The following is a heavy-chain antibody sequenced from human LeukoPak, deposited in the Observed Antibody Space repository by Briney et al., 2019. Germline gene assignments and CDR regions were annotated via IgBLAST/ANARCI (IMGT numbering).Heavy chain of an antibody. CDR3: ATDHGRRLLWFGELLYHFDY. Sequence: PGGSLRLSCAASGFTFSSYAMSWVRQAPGKGLEWVSAISGSGGSTYYADSVKGRFTISRDNSKNTLCLQMNSLRAEDTAVYYCATDHGRRLLWFGELLYHFDYWGQGTLVTVSS. CDR1: GFTFSSYA. J-gene: IGHJ4*02. D-gene: IGHD3-10*01. CDR2: ISGSGGST. V-gene: IGHV3-23*01.